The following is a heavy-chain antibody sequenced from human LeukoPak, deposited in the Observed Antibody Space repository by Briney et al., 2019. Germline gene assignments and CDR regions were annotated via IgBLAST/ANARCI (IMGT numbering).Heavy chain of an antibody. Sequence: PSETPSLTCTVSGGSISSYYWSWIRQHPGKGLEWIGYIYYSGSTYYNPSLKSRVTISVDTSKNQFSLKLSSVTAADTAVYYCARMGYYYDSSGYLIDDAFDIWGQGTMVTVSS. CDR3: ARMGYYYDSSGYLIDDAFDI. V-gene: IGHV4-59*06. J-gene: IGHJ3*02. CDR1: GGSISSYY. CDR2: IYYSGST. D-gene: IGHD3-22*01.